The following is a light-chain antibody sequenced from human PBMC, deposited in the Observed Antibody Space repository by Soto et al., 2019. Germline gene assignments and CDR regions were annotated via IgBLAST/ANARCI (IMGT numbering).Light chain of an antibody. J-gene: IGLJ2*01. CDR2: EVR. V-gene: IGLV2-14*01. CDR3: SSFTSQSSLI. CDR1: MRDVGAYNL. Sequence: QSALTQPASVSGSTGQSITISCAGTMRDVGAYNLVSWYQQHPGRAPQLIIFEVRYRPSGISFRFSGSKSGNTASLTISGLQAEDEADYYCSSFTSQSSLIFGGGTKLTVL.